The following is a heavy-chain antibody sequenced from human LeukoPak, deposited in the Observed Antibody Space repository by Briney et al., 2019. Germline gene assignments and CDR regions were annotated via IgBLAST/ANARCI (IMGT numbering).Heavy chain of an antibody. CDR3: ARAGLIQATYYSYYSMDV. CDR2: INPNSGGT. V-gene: IGHV1-2*02. Sequence: ASVKVSCKASGYTFTGYYMHWVRQAPGQGLEWMGWINPNSGGTNYAQKVQGRVTTTRDTSINTAYMELSRLRSADTAVYYCARAGLIQATYYSYYSMDVWGKGTTVTVSS. J-gene: IGHJ6*03. CDR1: GYTFTGYY. D-gene: IGHD5-18*01.